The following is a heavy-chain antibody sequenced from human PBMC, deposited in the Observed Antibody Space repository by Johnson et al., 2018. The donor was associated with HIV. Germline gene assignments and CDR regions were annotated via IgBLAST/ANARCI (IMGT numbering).Heavy chain of an antibody. CDR1: GFTVSSNY. Sequence: VKLVESGGGLVQPGGSLRLYCAASGFTVSSNYMSWVRQAPGKGLEWVSVIYSGGSTYYADSVKGRFTISRDNSKNTLYLQMKSLRAEDTAVYYCAKDVPVRGIVLMVTHFDAFDIWGLGTMVTVSS. CDR2: IYSGGST. J-gene: IGHJ3*02. V-gene: IGHV3-66*01. CDR3: AKDVPVRGIVLMVTHFDAFDI. D-gene: IGHD2-8*01.